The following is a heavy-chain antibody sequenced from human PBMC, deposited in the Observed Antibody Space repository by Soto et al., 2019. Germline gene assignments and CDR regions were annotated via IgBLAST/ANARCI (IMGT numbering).Heavy chain of an antibody. V-gene: IGHV1-69*02. J-gene: IGHJ4*02. CDR1: GGTFSSYT. CDR2: IIPILDIA. Sequence: QVQLVQSGAEVKKPGSSVKVSCKASGGTFSSYTISWVRQAPGQGLEWMGRIIPILDIANYAQKFQGRVTITADKSTSTAYMELSSLRSEDTAVYYCAVTTVTTFVLGFDYWGQGTLVTVSS. CDR3: AVTTVTTFVLGFDY. D-gene: IGHD4-4*01.